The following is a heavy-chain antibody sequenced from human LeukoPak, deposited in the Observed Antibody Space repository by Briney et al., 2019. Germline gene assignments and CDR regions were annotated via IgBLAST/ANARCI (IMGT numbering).Heavy chain of an antibody. CDR2: INHSGYT. D-gene: IGHD2-21*02. CDR3: TRMTAGHDY. V-gene: IGHV4-34*01. Sequence: SETLSPTCAVSGVSFDDYYWSWVRQTPGKRLEWIGEINHSGYTNDSPSLKSRVTLSIDTSRKQSSLNLRSVTVADTGIYYCTRMTAGHDYWGQGTLVTVSS. CDR1: GVSFDDYY. J-gene: IGHJ4*02.